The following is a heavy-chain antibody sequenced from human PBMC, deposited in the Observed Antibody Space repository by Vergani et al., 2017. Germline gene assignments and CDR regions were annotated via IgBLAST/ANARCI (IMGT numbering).Heavy chain of an antibody. V-gene: IGHV1-18*04. Sequence: QVQLVQSGAEVKKPGASVKVSCQASGYTFTSYGISWVRQAPGQGLEWMGWTSAYNGKTNYAHKLQGRVTMTTDTSTSTSYMELRSLRSADTAVSYCAKDPDIVVVPAAPYYYYYYGMDVWGQGTTVTVSS. CDR1: GYTFTSYG. CDR3: AKDPDIVVVPAAPYYYYYYGMDV. J-gene: IGHJ6*02. D-gene: IGHD2-2*01. CDR2: TSAYNGKT.